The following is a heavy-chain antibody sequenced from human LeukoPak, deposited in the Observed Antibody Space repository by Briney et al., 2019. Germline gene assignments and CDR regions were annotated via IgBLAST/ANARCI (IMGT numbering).Heavy chain of an antibody. CDR1: GFTFSNYA. CDR3: AKPRDYYNYYYGMDV. J-gene: IGHJ6*02. D-gene: IGHD3-10*01. Sequence: GGSLRLSCAASGFTFSNYAMRWVRQAQGKGLKWVSAISGSGGSTYDADSVRGRFTISRDNSKNTLYLQMNSLRAEDTALYYCAKPRDYYNYYYGMDVWGQGTTVTVSS. CDR2: ISGSGGST. V-gene: IGHV3-23*01.